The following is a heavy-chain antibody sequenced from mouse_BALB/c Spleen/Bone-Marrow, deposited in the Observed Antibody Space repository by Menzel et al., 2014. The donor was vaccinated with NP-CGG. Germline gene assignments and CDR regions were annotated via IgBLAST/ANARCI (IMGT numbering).Heavy chain of an antibody. D-gene: IGHD1-1*01. CDR3: ARDRGGLLFDY. V-gene: IGHV7-3*02. CDR2: IRNKANGYTT. J-gene: IGHJ2*01. CDR1: GFIFTDYY. Sequence: EVKVEESGGGLVQPGGSPRLSCATSGFIFTDYYMNWVRQPPGKALEWLGFIRNKANGYTTEYSASVKGRFTISRDNSQSILYLQMNTLRAEDSATYYCARDRGGLLFDYWGQGTTLTVSS.